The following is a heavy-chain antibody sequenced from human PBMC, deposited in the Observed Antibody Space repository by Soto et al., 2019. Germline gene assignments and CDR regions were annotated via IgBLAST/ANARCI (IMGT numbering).Heavy chain of an antibody. CDR1: GGSISSGGYS. J-gene: IGHJ4*02. V-gene: IGHV4-30-2*01. CDR3: ARFRGTAILDF. CDR2: LYHTGNT. Sequence: SDTLSLTCAVSGGSISSGGYSWSWIRQPPGKGLEWIGHLYHTGNTYYNPSLESRVTISVDRSKNQFSLELPSVTAADTAVYYCARFRGTAILDFWGQGTLVTVSS. D-gene: IGHD2-21*02.